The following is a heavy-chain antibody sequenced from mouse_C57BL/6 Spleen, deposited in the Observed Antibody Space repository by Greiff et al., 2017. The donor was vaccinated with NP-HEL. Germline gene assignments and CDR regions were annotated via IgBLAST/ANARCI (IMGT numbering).Heavy chain of an antibody. Sequence: QVHVKQPGAELVKPGASVKMSCKASGYTFTSYWITWVKQRPGQGLEWIGDIYPGSGSTNYNEKFKSKATLTVDTSSSTAYMQLSSLTSEDSAVYYCARGNIITTVVGDYWGQGTTLTVSS. V-gene: IGHV1-55*01. J-gene: IGHJ2*01. CDR1: GYTFTSYW. CDR3: ARGNIITTVVGDY. D-gene: IGHD1-1*01. CDR2: IYPGSGST.